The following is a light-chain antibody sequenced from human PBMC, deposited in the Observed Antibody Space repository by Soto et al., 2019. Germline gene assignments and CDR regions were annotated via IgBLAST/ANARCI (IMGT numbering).Light chain of an antibody. Sequence: EIVMTQSPATLSVSPGERATLSCRASQSVSSNFAWYQQRPAQAPRLLIYDVSTRVTGVPTRFSGSGSGTEVTPTISSLQSEDFAVYYCQQYHDWPLTFGGGTRVDIK. J-gene: IGKJ4*01. CDR2: DVS. CDR1: QSVSSN. CDR3: QQYHDWPLT. V-gene: IGKV3D-15*01.